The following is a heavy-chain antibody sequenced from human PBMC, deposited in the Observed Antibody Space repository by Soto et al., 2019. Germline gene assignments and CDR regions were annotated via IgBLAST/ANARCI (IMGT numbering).Heavy chain of an antibody. CDR2: ISVHNGNT. CDR1: GYTFTSYG. CDR3: ARDQGLAVTADY. D-gene: IGHD4-17*01. V-gene: IGHV1-18*01. J-gene: IGHJ4*02. Sequence: QVQLVQSGAEVKKPGASVKVSCKASGYTFTSYGISWVRQAPGQGLEWMGWISVHNGNTNYAQKLQGRVTMTTDTSTSTVYMELRSLRSDDTAVYYCARDQGLAVTADYWGQGTLVTVSS.